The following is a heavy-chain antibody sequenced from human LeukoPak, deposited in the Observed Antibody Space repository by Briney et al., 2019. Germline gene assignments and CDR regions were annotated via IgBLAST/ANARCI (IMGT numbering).Heavy chain of an antibody. V-gene: IGHV3-48*02. CDR2: ISSSSTI. D-gene: IGHD2-21*01. Sequence: GGSLRLSCAASGFTFSNYSMNWVRQAPGKGLEWVSYISSSSTIYYADSVKGRFTISRDNAKNSLYLQMNSLRDEDTAVYYCARDRVKLSNYYYYGMDVWGQGTTVTVSS. J-gene: IGHJ6*02. CDR1: GFTFSNYS. CDR3: ARDRVKLSNYYYYGMDV.